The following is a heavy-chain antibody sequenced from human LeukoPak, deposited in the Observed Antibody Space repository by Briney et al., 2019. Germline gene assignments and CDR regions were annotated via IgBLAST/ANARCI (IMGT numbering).Heavy chain of an antibody. V-gene: IGHV3-21*01. D-gene: IGHD3-16*01. CDR2: ITSSSYI. CDR3: ARATDDVWGSYDY. J-gene: IGHJ4*02. CDR1: GFTFSSYW. Sequence: GGSLRLSCAASGFTFSSYWMSWVRQAPGKGLEWVSSITSSSYIHYADSVKARFTISRDNAKNSLYLQMNSLRAEDTAVYYCARATDDVWGSYDYWGQGTLVTVSS.